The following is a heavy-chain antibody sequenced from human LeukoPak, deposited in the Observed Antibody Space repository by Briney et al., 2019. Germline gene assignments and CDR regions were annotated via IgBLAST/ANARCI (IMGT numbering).Heavy chain of an antibody. CDR3: AKERPSIAAAGDPYFDY. D-gene: IGHD6-13*01. V-gene: IGHV3-23*01. CDR2: ISGSGGST. J-gene: IGHJ4*02. Sequence: GGSLRLSCAASGFTFSSYAMSWVRQAPGKGLEWVSAISGSGGSTYYADSVKGRSTISRDNSKNTLYLQMNSLRAEDTAVYYCAKERPSIAAAGDPYFDYWGQGTLVTVSS. CDR1: GFTFSSYA.